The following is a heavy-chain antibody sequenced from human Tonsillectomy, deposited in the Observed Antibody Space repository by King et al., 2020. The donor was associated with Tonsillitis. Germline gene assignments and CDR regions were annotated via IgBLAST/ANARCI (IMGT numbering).Heavy chain of an antibody. Sequence: VTLQESGPTLVKPPQTLTLTCTFSGFSLSTTGVGVGWIRQPPGKALEWLALIYWNDDKRYGPSLKSRLTITKDTSKNQVVLTMTHMDPVDTATYFCAHSESWCGEFPYAMDVWGQGITVTVSS. CDR2: IYWNDDK. D-gene: IGHD3-10*01. J-gene: IGHJ6*02. CDR1: GFSLSTTGVG. V-gene: IGHV2-5*09. CDR3: AHSESWCGEFPYAMDV.